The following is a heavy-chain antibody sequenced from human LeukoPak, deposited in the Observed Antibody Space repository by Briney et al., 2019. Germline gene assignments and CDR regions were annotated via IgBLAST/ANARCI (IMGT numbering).Heavy chain of an antibody. CDR2: VNYSGRT. V-gene: IGHV4-34*01. J-gene: IGHJ6*03. Sequence: SGTLSLTCAVYGESFSGYYWSWVRQPPGKGLEWIGEVNYSGRTSYNPSLKSRVTISLDTSKSQFSLKLSSVTAADTAVYYCARRSYQLLYGYYYYYMDVWGKGTTVTVSS. CDR1: GESFSGYY. D-gene: IGHD2-2*02. CDR3: ARRSYQLLYGYYYYYMDV.